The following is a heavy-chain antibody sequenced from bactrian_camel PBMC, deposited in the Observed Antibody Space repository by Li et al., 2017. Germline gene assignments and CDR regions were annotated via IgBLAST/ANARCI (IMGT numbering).Heavy chain of an antibody. D-gene: IGHD5*01. CDR2: INRDGMT. CDR3: AAGTTTGLATLISRLYRYWDGTEPTS. V-gene: IGHV3S26*01. J-gene: IGHJ6*01. CDR1: GYTYNRNC. Sequence: HVQLVESGGGSVQAGGSLRLSCAASGYTYNRNCMAWFRQAPGKEREGVAGINRDGMTRYADSVKGRFTISKDNAKNTLYLQMNDLKPEDTAMYYCAAGTTTGLATLISRLYRYWDGTEPTSRGQGTQVTVS.